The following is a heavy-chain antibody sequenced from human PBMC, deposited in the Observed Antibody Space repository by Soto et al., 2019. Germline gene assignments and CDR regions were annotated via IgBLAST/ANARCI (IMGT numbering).Heavy chain of an antibody. Sequence: SETLSLTCTVSGGSISSGDYYWSWTRQPPGKGLEWIGYIYYSGSTYYNPSLKSRVTISVDTSKNQFSLKLSSVTAADTAVYYCAREDGDYERGYYGMDVWGQGTTVTVS. CDR3: AREDGDYERGYYGMDV. J-gene: IGHJ6*02. CDR2: IYYSGST. CDR1: GGSISSGDYY. D-gene: IGHD4-17*01. V-gene: IGHV4-30-4*01.